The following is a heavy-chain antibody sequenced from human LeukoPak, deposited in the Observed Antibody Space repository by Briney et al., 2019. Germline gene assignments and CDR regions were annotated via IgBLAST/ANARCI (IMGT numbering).Heavy chain of an antibody. Sequence: SETLSLTCTVSGGSISSTNSYWGWIRQPPGKGLEWIGSMWFGATTSYDPSLKSRVTISIDPSKNQFSLKLSSVTAADTALYYCARGRRGSYFQDYWGQGTLVTVSS. D-gene: IGHD1-26*01. CDR3: ARGRRGSYFQDY. CDR1: GGSISSTNSY. V-gene: IGHV4-39*07. J-gene: IGHJ4*02. CDR2: MWFGATT.